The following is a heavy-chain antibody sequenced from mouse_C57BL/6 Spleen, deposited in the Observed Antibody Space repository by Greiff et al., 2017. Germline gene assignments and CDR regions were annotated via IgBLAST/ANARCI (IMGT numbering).Heavy chain of an antibody. D-gene: IGHD1-1*01. CDR1: GFSLSTFGMG. CDR3: ARISNRYYYGSSPLAMDY. V-gene: IGHV8-8*01. J-gene: IGHJ4*01. Sequence: QVTLKESGPGILQPSQTLSLTCSFSGFSLSTFGMGVGWIRQPSGKGLEWLAHIWWDDDKYYNPALKSRLTISKDTSKNQVFLKIANVDTADTATYYCARISNRYYYGSSPLAMDYWGQGTSVTVSS. CDR2: IWWDDDK.